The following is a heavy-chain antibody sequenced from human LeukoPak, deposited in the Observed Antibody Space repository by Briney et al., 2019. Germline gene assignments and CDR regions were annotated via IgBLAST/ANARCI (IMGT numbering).Heavy chain of an antibody. V-gene: IGHV3-15*01. CDR1: GLAVRKAW. CDR2: IKDKSAGGTV. CDR3: TTVTHIGGGP. J-gene: IGHJ4*02. D-gene: IGHD5-12*01. Sequence: GASLTLFCAVSGLAVRKAWLSWVRQAPGKGLKWVGRIKDKSAGGTVDYAALVQGRFTISRDDSKNTLYLQMNSLKTEDTAVYYCTTVTHIGGGPGDQGTLVTVSS.